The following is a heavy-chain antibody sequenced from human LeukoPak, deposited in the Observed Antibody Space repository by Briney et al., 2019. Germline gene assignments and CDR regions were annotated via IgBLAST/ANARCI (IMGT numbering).Heavy chain of an antibody. V-gene: IGHV3-23*01. CDR1: GYTCSTYV. CDR3: AREMATITYAFDI. CDR2: ILHNGDST. Sequence: GGSLRLSCAASGYTCSTYVMSWVRQAPGKGLEWLSLILHNGDSTYYADSVKGRFTISRDNSKNTLYLQMNSLRAEDTALYYCAREMATITYAFDIWGQGTMVTVSS. D-gene: IGHD5-24*01. J-gene: IGHJ3*02.